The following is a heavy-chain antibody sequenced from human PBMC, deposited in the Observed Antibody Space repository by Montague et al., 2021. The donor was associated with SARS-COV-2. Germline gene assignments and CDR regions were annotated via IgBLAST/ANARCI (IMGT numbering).Heavy chain of an antibody. CDR1: GGSFSDYY. Sequence: SETLSLTCAVYGGSFSDYYWSWIRQPPGKGLEWIGEINHSGSTNYNPSLRSRVTISVDTSKNQFSLKLSAVTAAVTAVYYCARGAPTISMILVVMTGAGWYFDLWGRGTLVTVSS. D-gene: IGHD3-22*01. V-gene: IGHV4-34*01. J-gene: IGHJ2*01. CDR2: INHSGST. CDR3: ARGAPTISMILVVMTGAGWYFDL.